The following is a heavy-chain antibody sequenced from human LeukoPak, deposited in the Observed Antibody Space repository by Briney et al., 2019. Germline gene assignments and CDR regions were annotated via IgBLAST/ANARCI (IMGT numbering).Heavy chain of an antibody. Sequence: GGSLRLSCAASGFTFSNYNMNWVRQAPGKGLEWVSSISTSSSYIYYADSVKGRFTISRDNAKNSLYLQMNSLRAEDTAVYYCARDPGDYYYYYMDVWGKGTTVTISS. CDR2: ISTSSSYI. CDR1: GFTFSNYN. CDR3: ARDPGDYYYYYMDV. J-gene: IGHJ6*03. V-gene: IGHV3-21*01. D-gene: IGHD1-26*01.